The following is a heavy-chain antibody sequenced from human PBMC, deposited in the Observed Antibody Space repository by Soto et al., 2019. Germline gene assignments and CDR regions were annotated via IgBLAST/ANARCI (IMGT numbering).Heavy chain of an antibody. CDR2: ISGSGGST. D-gene: IGHD1-26*01. J-gene: IGHJ4*02. CDR3: PVGGSYPEENFDY. CDR1: GFTVSSYS. Sequence: EVQLLESGGGLVQPGGSLRLSCAASGFTVSSYSMSWVRQAPGKGLEWVSAISGSGGSTYYADSVKGRFTISRDNSKNTLYVQMNSLRAEDTAVYYGPVGGSYPEENFDYWGQGTLVTVA. V-gene: IGHV3-23*01.